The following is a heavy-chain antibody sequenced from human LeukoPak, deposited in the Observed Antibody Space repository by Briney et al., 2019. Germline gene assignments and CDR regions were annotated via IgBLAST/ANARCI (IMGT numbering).Heavy chain of an antibody. CDR3: ARDWGDSSSWDGYFDY. D-gene: IGHD6-13*01. V-gene: IGHV3-21*01. CDR2: ISSSSSYI. CDR1: GFIFNNYA. Sequence: GGSLRLSCAASGFIFNNYAMSWVRQAPGKGLEWVSSISSSSSYIYYADSVKGRFTISRDNAKNSLYLQMNSLRAEDTAVYYCARDWGDSSSWDGYFDYWGQGTLVTVSS. J-gene: IGHJ4*02.